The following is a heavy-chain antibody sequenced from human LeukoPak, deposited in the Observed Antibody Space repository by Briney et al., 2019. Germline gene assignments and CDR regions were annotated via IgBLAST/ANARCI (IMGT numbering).Heavy chain of an antibody. J-gene: IGHJ4*02. CDR2: INAGNGDT. Sequence: EASVKVSCKASGYTFTDYAMQWVRQAPGQSLEWMGWINAGNGDTKYSQMFQGRVTITRDTSASTAYMELSSLRSEDTAVYYCARGRWVGPRQGYYLDYWGQGTLVTVSS. CDR3: ARGRWVGPRQGYYLDY. D-gene: IGHD1-26*01. V-gene: IGHV1-3*01. CDR1: GYTFTDYA.